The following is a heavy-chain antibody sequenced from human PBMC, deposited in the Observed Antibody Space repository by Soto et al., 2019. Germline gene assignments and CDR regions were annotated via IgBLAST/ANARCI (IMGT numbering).Heavy chain of an antibody. CDR3: AREGGSYRFDY. CDR1: GFTFSSYA. Sequence: EVQLVESGGGLVQPGGSLRLSCAASGFTFSSYAMHGVRQAPGKGLEYVSAISSNGGSTYYANSVKGRFTISRDNSKNTLYLQMGSLRAEDMAVYYCAREGGSYRFDYWGQGTLVTVSS. CDR2: ISSNGGST. V-gene: IGHV3-64*01. J-gene: IGHJ4*02. D-gene: IGHD1-26*01.